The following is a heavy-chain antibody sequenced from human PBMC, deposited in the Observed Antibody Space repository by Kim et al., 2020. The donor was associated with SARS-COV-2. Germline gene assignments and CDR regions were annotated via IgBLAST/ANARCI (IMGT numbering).Heavy chain of an antibody. CDR1: GYTFSSYW. V-gene: IGHV5-51*01. J-gene: IGHJ4*02. D-gene: IGHD1-26*01. Sequence: GESLKISCTASGYTFSSYWIGWVRQMPGKGLEWMGIIYPGDSDTKYSPSFEGQVTISADWSITTAYVQWSSLKASDTAIYYCARAPSGTLTPYPFDYWGQ. CDR2: IYPGDSDT. CDR3: ARAPSGTLTPYPFDY.